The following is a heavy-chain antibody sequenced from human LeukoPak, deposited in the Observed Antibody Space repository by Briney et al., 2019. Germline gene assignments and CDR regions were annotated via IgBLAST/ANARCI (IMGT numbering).Heavy chain of an antibody. CDR2: ISGSGGST. CDR3: AKASMEVTGPPY. CDR1: GFTFSSYA. J-gene: IGHJ4*02. Sequence: GGSLRLSCAASGFTFSSYAMSWVREAPGKGLEWVSAISGSGGSTYYADSVKGRFTISRDNSKNTLYLQMNSLRAEDTAVYYCAKASMEVTGPPYWGQGTLVTVSS. V-gene: IGHV3-23*01. D-gene: IGHD4-23*01.